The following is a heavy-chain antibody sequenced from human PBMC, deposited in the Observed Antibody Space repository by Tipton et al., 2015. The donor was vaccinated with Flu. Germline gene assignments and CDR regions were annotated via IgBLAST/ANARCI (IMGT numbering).Heavy chain of an antibody. CDR1: GITFSSYA. J-gene: IGHJ4*02. CDR3: VRAIGGDGGY. CDR2: IVRSGTTT. Sequence: SLRLSCTASGITFSSYAMSWVRQAPGKGLEWVSSIVRSGTTTYYADSVKGRFSISRDNAKNSVYLQMNSLRAEDTAVYYCVRAIGGDGGYWGQGTLVTVSS. D-gene: IGHD3-16*01. V-gene: IGHV3-23*01.